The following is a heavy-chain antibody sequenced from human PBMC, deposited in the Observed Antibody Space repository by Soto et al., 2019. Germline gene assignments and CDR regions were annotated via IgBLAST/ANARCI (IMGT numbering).Heavy chain of an antibody. V-gene: IGHV1-69*13. CDR2: IIPIFGTA. CDR1: GGTFSSYA. D-gene: IGHD1-7*01. J-gene: IGHJ5*02. Sequence: SVKVSCKASGGTFSSYAISWVRQAPGQGLEWMGGIIPIFGTANYAQKFQGRVTITADESTSTAYMELSSLRSEDTAVYYCARTGTTRFPHDWFDPWGQGTLVTVSS. CDR3: ARTGTTRFPHDWFDP.